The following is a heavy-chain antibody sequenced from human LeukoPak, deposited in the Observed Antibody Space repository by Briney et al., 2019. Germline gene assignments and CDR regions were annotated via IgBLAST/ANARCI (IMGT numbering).Heavy chain of an antibody. CDR1: GFTFSSYA. V-gene: IGHV3-23*01. CDR2: ISGSGGST. J-gene: IGHJ6*04. CDR3: AKDQGGSSWVRYYGMDV. D-gene: IGHD6-13*01. Sequence: GGSLRLSCAASGFTFSSYAMSWVRQAPRKGLEWVSAISGSGGSTYYADSVKGRFTISRDNSKNTLYLQMNSLRAEDTAVYYCAKDQGGSSWVRYYGMDVWGKGTTVTVSS.